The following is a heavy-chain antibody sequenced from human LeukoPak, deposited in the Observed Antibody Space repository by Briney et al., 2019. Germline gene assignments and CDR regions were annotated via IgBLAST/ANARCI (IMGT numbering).Heavy chain of an antibody. Sequence: ASVKVSCKASGYTFTGYYIHWVRQAPGQGLEWMGWINPDSGNTNYAQKLQGRVTMTTDTSTSTAHMELRSLRSDDTAVYYCARGPGGRSGYYPLEDYYYYHYMDVWGKGTTVTVSS. CDR1: GYTFTGYY. CDR2: INPDSGNT. CDR3: ARGPGGRSGYYPLEDYYYYHYMDV. D-gene: IGHD3-22*01. V-gene: IGHV1-18*04. J-gene: IGHJ6*03.